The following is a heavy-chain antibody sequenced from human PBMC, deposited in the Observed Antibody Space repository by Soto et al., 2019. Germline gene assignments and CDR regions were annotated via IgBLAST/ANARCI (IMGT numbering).Heavy chain of an antibody. D-gene: IGHD1-26*01. Sequence: QVQLVESGGGVVQPGRSLRLSCAASGFTFSSYAMHWVRQAPGKGLEWVAVISYDGSNKYYADSVKGRFTISRDNSKNTLYLQMNSLRAEDTAVYYCARELPLYFDYWGQGTLVTVSS. CDR1: GFTFSSYA. CDR3: ARELPLYFDY. CDR2: ISYDGSNK. J-gene: IGHJ4*02. V-gene: IGHV3-30-3*01.